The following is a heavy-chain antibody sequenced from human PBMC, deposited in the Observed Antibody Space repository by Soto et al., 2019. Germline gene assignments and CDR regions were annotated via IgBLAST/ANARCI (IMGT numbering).Heavy chain of an antibody. Sequence: GGSLRLSCAASGFTFSSYSMNWVRQAPGKGLEWVSSISSSSSYIYYADSVKGRFTISRDNAKNSLYLQMNSLRAEDTAVYYCARGPVWDIVVVVAADRYNWFDPWGQGTLVTVSS. J-gene: IGHJ5*02. CDR3: ARGPVWDIVVVVAADRYNWFDP. CDR1: GFTFSSYS. D-gene: IGHD2-15*01. CDR2: ISSSSSYI. V-gene: IGHV3-21*01.